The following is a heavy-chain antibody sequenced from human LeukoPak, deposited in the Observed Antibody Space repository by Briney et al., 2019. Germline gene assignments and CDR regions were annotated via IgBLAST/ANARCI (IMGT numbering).Heavy chain of an antibody. CDR3: AKDVNTNVEYYFDY. Sequence: PGGTLRLSCAASGFTFSTYAMHWVRHPPGRGLEWVSGISWNSGSLYYADSVKGRFTISRDNPKNFLYLQMNSLRAADMALYYCAKDVNTNVEYYFDYWGQGTLVTVSS. CDR1: GFTFSTYA. V-gene: IGHV3-9*03. CDR2: ISWNSGSL. D-gene: IGHD2-2*01. J-gene: IGHJ4*02.